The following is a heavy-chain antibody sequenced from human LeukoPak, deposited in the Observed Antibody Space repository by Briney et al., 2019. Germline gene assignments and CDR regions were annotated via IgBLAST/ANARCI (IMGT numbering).Heavy chain of an antibody. J-gene: IGHJ5*02. CDR1: GYSISSGYF. CDR2: IYHIGST. Sequence: SETLSLTCTVSGYSISSGYFWGWIRQPPGKGLEWIGSIYHIGSTYYNPSLKSRVTISVDTSKNQFSLKLSSVTAADTAVYYCARGIYWFDPWGQGTLVTVSS. V-gene: IGHV4-38-2*02. CDR3: ARGIYWFDP.